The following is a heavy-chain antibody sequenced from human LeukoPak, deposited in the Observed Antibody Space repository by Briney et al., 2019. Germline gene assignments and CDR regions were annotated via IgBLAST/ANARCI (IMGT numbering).Heavy chain of an antibody. V-gene: IGHV1-3*01. D-gene: IGHD3-9*01. Sequence: GASVKVSCKASGYTFTNYAVHWVRQAPGQRLEWMGWINAGNGKTNYSQKFQVRVTLTRDTSASTVYMELSSLRSEGTAVYYCARGYYDLLTGHVVTYYFDYWGQGTLVTVSS. CDR3: ARGYYDLLTGHVVTYYFDY. J-gene: IGHJ4*02. CDR1: GYTFTNYA. CDR2: INAGNGKT.